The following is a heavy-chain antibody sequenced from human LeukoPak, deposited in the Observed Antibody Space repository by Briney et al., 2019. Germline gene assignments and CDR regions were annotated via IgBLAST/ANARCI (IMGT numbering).Heavy chain of an antibody. CDR3: ARVGGGTLGPAGIHDY. Sequence: ASVKVSCKASGGTFSSYAISWVRQAPGQGLEWMGGIIPIFGTANYAQKFQGRVTINADKSTSTAYMELSSLRSEDTAVYYCARVGGGTLGPAGIHDYWGQGTLVTVSS. CDR2: IIPIFGTA. V-gene: IGHV1-69*06. D-gene: IGHD2-15*01. J-gene: IGHJ4*02. CDR1: GGTFSSYA.